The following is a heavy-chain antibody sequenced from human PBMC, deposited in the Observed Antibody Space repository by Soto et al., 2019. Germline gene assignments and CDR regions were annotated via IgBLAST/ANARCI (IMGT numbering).Heavy chain of an antibody. V-gene: IGHV1-3*01. CDR3: AIIIVYGSGRRSIVF. D-gene: IGHD3-10*01. CDR2: INAAIGNT. CDR1: GYTFTNYA. J-gene: IGHJ4*02. Sequence: ASVKVSCKASGYTFTNYAMHWVRQAPGQRLEWMGWINAAIGNTKYSQKFQGSVTITRDTSANTAYMELSSLRSEDTAVYYCAIIIVYGSGRRSIVFWGQGTLVTGSS.